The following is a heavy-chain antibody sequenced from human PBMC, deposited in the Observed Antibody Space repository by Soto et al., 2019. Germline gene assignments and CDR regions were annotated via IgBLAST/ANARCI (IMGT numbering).Heavy chain of an antibody. J-gene: IGHJ4*02. D-gene: IGHD4-17*01. V-gene: IGHV4-61*01. Sequence: SETLSLTCTVSGGSVSSGSYYWSWIRQPPGKGLEWIGYIYYSGSTNYNPSLKSRVTISVDTSKNQFSLKLSSVTAADTAVYYCARDTSTQHDYGDYASGYSGQGTLVTVSS. CDR2: IYYSGST. CDR3: ARDTSTQHDYGDYASGY. CDR1: GGSVSSGSYY.